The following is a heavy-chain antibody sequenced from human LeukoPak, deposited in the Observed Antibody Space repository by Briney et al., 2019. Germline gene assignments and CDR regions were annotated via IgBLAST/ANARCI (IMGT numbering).Heavy chain of an antibody. Sequence: PSETLSLTCTVSGGSISTSNYYWGWIRQPPGKGLEWIGSIYYSGSTYYNPSLKSRVTISVDTSKNQFSLKLSSVTAADTAVYYCARATDLDYWGQGTLVTVSS. V-gene: IGHV4-39*07. CDR2: IYYSGST. D-gene: IGHD2-21*02. CDR3: ARATDLDY. CDR1: GGSISTSNYY. J-gene: IGHJ4*02.